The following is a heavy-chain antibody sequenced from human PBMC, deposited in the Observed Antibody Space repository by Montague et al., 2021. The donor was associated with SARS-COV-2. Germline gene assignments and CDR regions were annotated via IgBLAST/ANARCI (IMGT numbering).Heavy chain of an antibody. CDR3: AHRLPAVAAFDY. Sequence: PALMKPTQTLTLTCTFSGFSLSTRTVGAGWIRQPPGKALEWLALIYWDDDKRYSPSLKSRLTITKVTSKNQVVLTMTNMDPVDTATYYCAHRLPAVAAFDYWGQGTLVTVSS. J-gene: IGHJ4*02. CDR1: GFSLSTRTVG. D-gene: IGHD6-6*01. CDR2: IYWDDDK. V-gene: IGHV2-5*02.